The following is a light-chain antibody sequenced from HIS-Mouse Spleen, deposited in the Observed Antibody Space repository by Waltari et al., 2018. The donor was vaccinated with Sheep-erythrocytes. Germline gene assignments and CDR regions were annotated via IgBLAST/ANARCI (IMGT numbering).Light chain of an antibody. Sequence: QYALTQPRSVSRSPRKPVTIARTHTSTDVGCYNLFCCYQQHPGKAPKLVIYDVSKRPSGVPDRFSGSKSGNTASLTISGLQAEDEADYYCCSYAGSYNHVFATGTKVTVL. CDR1: STDVGCYNL. V-gene: IGLV2-11*01. CDR3: CSYAGSYNHV. J-gene: IGLJ1*01. CDR2: DVS.